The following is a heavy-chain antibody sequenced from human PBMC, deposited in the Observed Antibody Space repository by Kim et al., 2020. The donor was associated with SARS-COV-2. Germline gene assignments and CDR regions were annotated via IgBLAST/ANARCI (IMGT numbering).Heavy chain of an antibody. J-gene: IGHJ4*02. CDR3: AKVSYSSSSGVDY. D-gene: IGHD6-6*01. V-gene: IGHV3-30*02. Sequence: AASVKGRFTISRDNSKNTLYLQMNSLRAEDTAVYYCAKVSYSSSSGVDYWGQGTLVTVSS.